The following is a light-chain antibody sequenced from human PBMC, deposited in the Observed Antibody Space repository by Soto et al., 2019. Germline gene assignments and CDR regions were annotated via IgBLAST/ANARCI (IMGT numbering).Light chain of an antibody. V-gene: IGKV1-5*03. J-gene: IGKJ4*01. Sequence: DIQMTQSPSTLSASVGDRVIITCRASQSIRRWLAWFQQKPGKAPDLLIYKPSSLLSGVPSRFSGSGAGTEFTLTISSLQPDDFATYYCQHYNSYPRTFGGGTKVEIK. CDR3: QHYNSYPRT. CDR1: QSIRRW. CDR2: KPS.